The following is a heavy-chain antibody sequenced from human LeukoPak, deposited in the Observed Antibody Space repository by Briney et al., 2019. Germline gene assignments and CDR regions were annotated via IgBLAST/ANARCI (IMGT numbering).Heavy chain of an antibody. V-gene: IGHV3-43*02. J-gene: IGHJ4*02. CDR1: GFIFAVYA. Sequence: GGSLRLSCAPSGFIFAVYAMHWVCQVPGKGLEWVSLINRDGGRTFYADSVRGRFTISRDNSKNSLYLQMSGLRPEDTAFFYCAKATGHRDFRIDYWGQGTLVTVSS. CDR3: AKATGHRDFRIDY. D-gene: IGHD1-1*01. CDR2: INRDGGRT.